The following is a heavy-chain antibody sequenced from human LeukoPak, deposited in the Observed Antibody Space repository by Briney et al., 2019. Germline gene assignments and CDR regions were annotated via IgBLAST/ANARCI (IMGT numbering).Heavy chain of an antibody. CDR1: GFTFSRNA. CDR3: ARPLDSSNNYFDY. J-gene: IGHJ4*02. V-gene: IGHV3-21*01. Sequence: GGSLRLSCAASGFTFSRNAMNWVRQAPGKGLEWVSFISSSSNYMSCADSVKGRFTISRDNAKNSLYLQMNSLRAEDTAVYYCARPLDSSNNYFDYWGQGTLVTVSA. CDR2: ISSSSNYM. D-gene: IGHD6-13*01.